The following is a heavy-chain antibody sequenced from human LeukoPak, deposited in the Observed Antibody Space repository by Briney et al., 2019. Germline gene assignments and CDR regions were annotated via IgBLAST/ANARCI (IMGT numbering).Heavy chain of an antibody. CDR3: ARVHYDSSGYYEGRSFWFDP. D-gene: IGHD3-22*01. Sequence: GGSLRLSCAASGFTFSSYWMSWVRQAPGKGLEWVANIKQDGSEKYYMDSVKGRFTISRDNAKNSLYLQMNSLRAEDTAVYYCARVHYDSSGYYEGRSFWFDPWGQGTLVTVSS. CDR2: IKQDGSEK. V-gene: IGHV3-7*01. J-gene: IGHJ5*02. CDR1: GFTFSSYW.